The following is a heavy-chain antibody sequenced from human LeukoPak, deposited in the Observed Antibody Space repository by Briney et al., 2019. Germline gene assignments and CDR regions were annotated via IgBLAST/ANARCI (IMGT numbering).Heavy chain of an antibody. J-gene: IGHJ4*02. CDR3: AKDTLLLLY. D-gene: IGHD3-22*01. CDR2: ISGSGGDT. Sequence: GGVLRLSCAASGFTFSNFAMSWVRQAPGKGLEWVSAISGSGGDTYYADSVKGRFTISRDNAKSTLYLQMNSLRAEDTALYYCAKDTLLLLYWGQGTLVTVSS. CDR1: GFTFSNFA. V-gene: IGHV3-23*01.